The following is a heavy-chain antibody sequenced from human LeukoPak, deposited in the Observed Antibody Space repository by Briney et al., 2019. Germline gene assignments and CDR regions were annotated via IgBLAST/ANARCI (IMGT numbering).Heavy chain of an antibody. J-gene: IGHJ4*02. CDR2: IYASGST. Sequence: SETLSLTCTVSGGSLSSGSDYWSWIRQSAGKGLEWIGRIYASGSTNYKPSLKSRVTISVDTSKNQFSLKLSSVTAADTAVYYCARSGYSNFDYWGQGTLVTVSS. CDR3: ARSGYSNFDY. CDR1: GGSLSSGSDY. D-gene: IGHD3-3*01. V-gene: IGHV4-61*02.